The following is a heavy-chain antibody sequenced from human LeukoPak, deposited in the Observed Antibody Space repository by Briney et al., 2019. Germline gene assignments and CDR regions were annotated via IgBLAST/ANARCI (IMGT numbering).Heavy chain of an antibody. CDR1: GFTFSSYA. J-gene: IGHJ4*02. CDR3: ASYYDSSGYQPPTFDY. Sequence: GGSLRLSCAASGFTFSSYAMSWVRQAPGKGLEWVSAISGSGGSTYYADSVKGRFTISRDNSKNTLYLQVNSLRAEDTAVYYCASYYDSSGYQPPTFDYWGQGTLVTVSS. V-gene: IGHV3-23*01. D-gene: IGHD3-22*01. CDR2: ISGSGGST.